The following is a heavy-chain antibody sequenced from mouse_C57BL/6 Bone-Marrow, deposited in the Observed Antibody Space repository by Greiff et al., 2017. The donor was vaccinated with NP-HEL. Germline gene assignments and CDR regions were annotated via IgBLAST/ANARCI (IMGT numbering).Heavy chain of an antibody. CDR3: ARQRITTVVDY. CDR1: GFTFSSYG. D-gene: IGHD1-1*01. CDR2: ISSGGSYT. Sequence: DVMLVESGGDLVKPGGSLKLSCAASGFTFSSYGMSWVRQTPDKRLEWVATISSGGSYTYYLDSVKGRFTISRDNAKNTLYLQMSSLKSEDTAMYYCARQRITTVVDYWGQGTTLTVSS. J-gene: IGHJ2*01. V-gene: IGHV5-6*02.